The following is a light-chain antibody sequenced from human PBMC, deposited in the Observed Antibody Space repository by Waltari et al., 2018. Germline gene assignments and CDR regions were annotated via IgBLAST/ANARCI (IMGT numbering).Light chain of an antibody. CDR1: QSVLYSSNNRNY. V-gene: IGKV4-1*01. Sequence: DIVMTQSPDSLAVSLGVRVTINCKSSQSVLYSSNNRNYLTWYQKKPGQPPKLLIYWASIRESGVPDRFSGSGSGTDFTLTISSLQAEDVAVYYCQQYYTTPLTFGGGTKVEIK. CDR3: QQYYTTPLT. CDR2: WAS. J-gene: IGKJ4*01.